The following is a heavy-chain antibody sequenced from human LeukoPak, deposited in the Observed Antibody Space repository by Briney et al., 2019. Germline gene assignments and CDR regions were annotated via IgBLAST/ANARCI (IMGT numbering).Heavy chain of an antibody. J-gene: IGHJ4*02. CDR2: IYYSGST. Sequence: SETLSLTCTVSGGSISSSSYYWGWIRQPPGKGLEWIGSIYYSGSTYYNPSLKSRVTISVDTSKNQISLKLSSVTAADTAVYYCARQDYSSGWYGDFDYWGQGTLVTVSS. D-gene: IGHD6-19*01. CDR1: GGSISSSSYY. V-gene: IGHV4-39*01. CDR3: ARQDYSSGWYGDFDY.